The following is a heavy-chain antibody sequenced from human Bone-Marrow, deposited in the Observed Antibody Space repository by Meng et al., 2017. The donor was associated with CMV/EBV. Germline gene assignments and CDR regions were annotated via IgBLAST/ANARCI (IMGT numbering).Heavy chain of an antibody. D-gene: IGHD5-12*01. CDR3: ARALGDIGLDY. CDR1: GGNFSSYS. Sequence: QPVPSWAEVKTPGSSVNVSCKAAGGNFSSYSILWVRQAPGQGLEWMGGIIPIFGTANYAQKFQGRVTITADESTSTAYMELSSLRSEDTAVYYCARALGDIGLDYWGQGTLVTVSS. V-gene: IGHV1-69*01. J-gene: IGHJ4*02. CDR2: IIPIFGTA.